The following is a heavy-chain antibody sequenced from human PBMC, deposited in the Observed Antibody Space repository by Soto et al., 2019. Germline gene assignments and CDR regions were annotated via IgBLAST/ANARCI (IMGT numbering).Heavy chain of an antibody. Sequence: QVQLVESGGGVVQPGRSLRLSCAASGFTFSSYAMHWVRQAPGKGLEWVAVISYDGSNKYYADSVKGRFTISRDNSKNTLYLQMNSLRAEDTAVYYCARXXXXXXSGGSCYPAPFDYWGQGTLVTVSS. J-gene: IGHJ4*02. CDR3: ARXXXXXXSGGSCYPAPFDY. CDR1: GFTFSSYA. CDR2: ISYDGSNK. D-gene: IGHD2-15*01. V-gene: IGHV3-30-3*01.